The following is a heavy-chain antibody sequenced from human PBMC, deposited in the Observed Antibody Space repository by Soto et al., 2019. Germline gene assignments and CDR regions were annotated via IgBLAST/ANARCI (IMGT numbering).Heavy chain of an antibody. J-gene: IGHJ6*02. Sequence: HPGGSLRLSCAASGFTFSSYAMHWVRQALGKGLEWVAVISYDGSNKYYADSVKGRFTISRDNSKNTLYLQMNSLRAEDTAVYYCAREGPLRYYGMDVWGQGTTVTVSS. CDR1: GFTFSSYA. V-gene: IGHV3-30-3*01. CDR3: AREGPLRYYGMDV. CDR2: ISYDGSNK.